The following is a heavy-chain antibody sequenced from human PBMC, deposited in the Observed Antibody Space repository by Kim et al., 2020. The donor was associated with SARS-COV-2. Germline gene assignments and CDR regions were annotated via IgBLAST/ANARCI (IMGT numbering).Heavy chain of an antibody. CDR3: ARCPFHYYAMDV. V-gene: IGHV4-4*02. D-gene: IGHD2-21*01. CDR2: IYQSGTT. CDR1: GGSISSDNW. Sequence: SETLSLTCAVSGGSISSDNWWSWARQAPGKGLEWIGEIYQSGTTNYNSSLKSRVTISVDKSKNQLSLKLTSVTAADTAVYYCARCPFHYYAMDVWGQGTTVTVSS. J-gene: IGHJ6*02.